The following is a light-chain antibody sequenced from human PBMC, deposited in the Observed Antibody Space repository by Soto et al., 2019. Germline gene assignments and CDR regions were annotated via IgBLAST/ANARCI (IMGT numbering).Light chain of an antibody. CDR2: DAS. J-gene: IGKJ2*01. CDR1: QSVSSY. Sequence: EIVLTPSPATLSLSPGERATLSCRASQSVSSYLAWYQQKPGQAPRLLIYDASNRATGIPARFSGSGSGTDFTLTISSLEPEDFAVYYCQQRSNSPPYTFGQGTKLEIK. CDR3: QQRSNSPPYT. V-gene: IGKV3-11*01.